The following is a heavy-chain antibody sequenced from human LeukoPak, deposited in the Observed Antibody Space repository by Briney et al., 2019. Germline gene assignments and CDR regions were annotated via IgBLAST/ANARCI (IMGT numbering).Heavy chain of an antibody. J-gene: IGHJ4*02. Sequence: GGSLRLSCAASGFTFSNYVMSWVRQAPGKGLEWVSGISGSGDSTYYADSVKGRFTISRGNSKNTLYLQMNSLRVEDTAAYYCAKVRAPSGWFNSDYWGQGTLVTVSS. CDR3: AKVRAPSGWFNSDY. CDR1: GFTFSNYV. CDR2: ISGSGDST. D-gene: IGHD6-19*01. V-gene: IGHV3-23*01.